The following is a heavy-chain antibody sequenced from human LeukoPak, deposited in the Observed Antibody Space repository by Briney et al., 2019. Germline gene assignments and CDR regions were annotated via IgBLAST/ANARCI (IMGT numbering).Heavy chain of an antibody. V-gene: IGHV3-23*01. D-gene: IGHD1-26*01. Sequence: GGSLRLSCAASVFTFSIYAMGWVRQAPGEGLGCVSAISGSGGSTYYADSGKGLFTISRDSSKNTLYLQLNSLRADETAVYYCAKDTYSGSYGSSHYWGQGTLVTVSS. CDR2: ISGSGGST. CDR1: VFTFSIYA. J-gene: IGHJ4*02. CDR3: AKDTYSGSYGSSHY.